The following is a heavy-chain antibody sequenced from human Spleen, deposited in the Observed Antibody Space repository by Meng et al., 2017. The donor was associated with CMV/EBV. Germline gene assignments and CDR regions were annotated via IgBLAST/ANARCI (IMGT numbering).Heavy chain of an antibody. Sequence: SGYSFNAYYLHWVRQAPGQGLEWLGWINPNNGGTKYAQKFQGRVTMTRDKSVTTAFMELSSLRSDDTAVYYCARVLGYCTGGSCWYDFWGQGTLVTVSS. D-gene: IGHD2-15*01. CDR2: INPNNGGT. V-gene: IGHV1-2*02. J-gene: IGHJ4*02. CDR1: GYSFNAYY. CDR3: ARVLGYCTGGSCWYDF.